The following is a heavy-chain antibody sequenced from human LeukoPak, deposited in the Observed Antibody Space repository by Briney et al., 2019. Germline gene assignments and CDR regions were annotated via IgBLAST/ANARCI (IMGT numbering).Heavy chain of an antibody. V-gene: IGHV3-48*03. CDR1: GFTFSNYE. CDR2: ISRSGDTT. D-gene: IGHD4-17*01. Sequence: GGSLRLSCAASGFTFSNYEMSWVRQSPGKGLEWVSYISRSGDTTFYADSVKGRFTISRDDAKNSAYLQMDSLRVEDTAVYYCAKRGSTVFFDNWGQGTLVTVSS. J-gene: IGHJ4*02. CDR3: AKRGSTVFFDN.